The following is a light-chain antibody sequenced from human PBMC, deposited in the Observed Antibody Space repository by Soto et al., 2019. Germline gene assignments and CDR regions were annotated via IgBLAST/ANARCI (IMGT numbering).Light chain of an antibody. CDR3: QAFDSTLSGWV. CDR1: SSNIGADYD. J-gene: IGLJ3*02. CDR2: GNF. V-gene: IGLV1-40*01. Sequence: QSVLTQPPSVSGAPGQRVTISCTGSSSNIGADYDVHWYQHLPGAAPKLLIFGNFNRPSGVPDRFSGSKSVASAFLGITGLQAEDEADYYCQAFDSTLSGWVFGGGTKVTVL.